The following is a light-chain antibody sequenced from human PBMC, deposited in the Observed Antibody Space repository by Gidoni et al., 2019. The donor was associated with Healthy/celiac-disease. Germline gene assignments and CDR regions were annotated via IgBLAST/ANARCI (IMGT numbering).Light chain of an antibody. V-gene: IGKV2-28*01. Sequence: DIVMTQYPLSLPVTPGEPASISCRSSQSLLHSNGYNYLDWYLQKPGQSPQLLIYLGSNRASGVPDRFSGSGSGTDFTLKISRVEAEDVGVYYCMQALQTPPGLTFGGGTKVEIK. J-gene: IGKJ4*01. CDR3: MQALQTPPGLT. CDR1: QSLLHSNGYNY. CDR2: LGS.